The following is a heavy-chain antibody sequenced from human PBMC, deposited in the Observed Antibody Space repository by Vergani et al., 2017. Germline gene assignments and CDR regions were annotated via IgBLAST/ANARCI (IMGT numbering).Heavy chain of an antibody. D-gene: IGHD5-12*01. Sequence: QVQLVQSGAEVKKPGASVKVSCKASGYTFTSYAMHWVRQAPGQRLEWMGWINAGNGNTKSSQKFQGRVTITRDTSASTAYMELSSLRSEDTAVYYCARDKSPDIVATIPPFDYWGQGTLVTVSS. CDR1: GYTFTSYA. CDR3: ARDKSPDIVATIPPFDY. CDR2: INAGNGNT. J-gene: IGHJ4*02. V-gene: IGHV1-3*01.